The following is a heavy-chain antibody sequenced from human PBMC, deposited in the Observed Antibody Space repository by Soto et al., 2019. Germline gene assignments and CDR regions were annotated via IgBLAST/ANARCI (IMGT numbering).Heavy chain of an antibody. CDR1: GFTFSSHS. V-gene: IGHV3-48*02. J-gene: IGHJ4*02. CDR2: ISSSSGTV. Sequence: GGSLRLSCEASGFTFSSHSMNWVRQAPGKGLEWVAYISSSSGTVEYADSVKGRFTISRDIAKNSVYLQMNSLRDDDTAIYYCARDSHGDYLFDSWGQGTLVTVSS. CDR3: ARDSHGDYLFDS. D-gene: IGHD4-17*01.